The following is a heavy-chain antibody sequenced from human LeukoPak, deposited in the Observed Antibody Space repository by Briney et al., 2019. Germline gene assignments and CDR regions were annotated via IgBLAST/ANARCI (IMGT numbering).Heavy chain of an antibody. CDR3: ANAGPGYNSGSNYYYGMDV. J-gene: IGHJ6*02. CDR1: GFIFSTYG. CDR2: ISGSGGTT. V-gene: IGHV3-23*01. D-gene: IGHD6-19*01. Sequence: GGSLRLSCAASGFIFSTYGMRWVRQAPGKGLEWVSSISGSGGTTFYADSVKGRFTISRDNSKNTLYLQMNGLRAEDTAAYYCANAGPGYNSGSNYYYGMDVWGQGTTVTVS.